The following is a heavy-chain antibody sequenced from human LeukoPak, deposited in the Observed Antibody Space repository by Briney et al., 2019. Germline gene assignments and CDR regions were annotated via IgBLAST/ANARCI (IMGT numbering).Heavy chain of an antibody. CDR1: GDPFSAYW. D-gene: IGHD1-1*01. J-gene: IGHJ4*02. CDR3: ARKTVPDY. Sequence: GGSLRLSCVPSGDPFSAYWMRWGRQALGEGLIWVSHINSDGSNTRYVDSVKGRFTISRDNAKNTLYLQMNSLRAEDTGVYYCARKTVPDYWGQGTLVTVSS. CDR2: INSDGSNT. V-gene: IGHV3-74*01.